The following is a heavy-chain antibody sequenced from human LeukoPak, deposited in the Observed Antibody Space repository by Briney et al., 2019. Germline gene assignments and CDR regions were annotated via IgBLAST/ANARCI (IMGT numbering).Heavy chain of an antibody. CDR1: GSSISSYD. CDR3: ARREAAAGSFDY. J-gene: IGHJ4*02. Sequence: SETLSLTCTVSGSSISSYDLSWIRQPPGKGLELIGYIYYSGSTNYNTSLKSRVTISVETSKNQFSLKLSSVTAADTAVYYCARREAAAGSFDYWGQGTLVTVSS. V-gene: IGHV4-59*08. D-gene: IGHD6-13*01. CDR2: IYYSGST.